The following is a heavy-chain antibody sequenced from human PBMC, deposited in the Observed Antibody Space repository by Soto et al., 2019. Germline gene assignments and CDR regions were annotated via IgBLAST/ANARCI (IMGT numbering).Heavy chain of an antibody. Sequence: ASVKVSCKATGYTFSAYTINWVRQARGQSLEWMGWINAGSGNTKYSQNFQGRVSITRDTSASTVYMELTGLTSEDTAVYYCARDTETLGPRANDALDIWGQGTMVTVSS. CDR3: ARDTETLGPRANDALDI. CDR2: INAGSGNT. J-gene: IGHJ3*02. D-gene: IGHD3-3*02. CDR1: GYTFSAYT. V-gene: IGHV1-3*01.